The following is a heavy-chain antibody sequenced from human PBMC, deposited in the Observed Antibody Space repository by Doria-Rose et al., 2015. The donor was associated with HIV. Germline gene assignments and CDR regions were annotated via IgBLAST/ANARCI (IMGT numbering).Heavy chain of an antibody. D-gene: IGHD6-13*01. J-gene: IGHJ4*02. V-gene: IGHV2-26*01. Sequence: ESGPVLVKPTETLTLTCTVSGVSLSSPGMGVSWIRQPPGKALEWLANIFSDDERSYKTSLKSRLTISRGTSKSQVVPTMTDMDPVGTATYYCARIKSSRWYHKYYFDFWGQGTLVIVSA. CDR1: GVSLSSPGMG. CDR2: IFSDDER. CDR3: ARIKSSRWYHKYYFDF.